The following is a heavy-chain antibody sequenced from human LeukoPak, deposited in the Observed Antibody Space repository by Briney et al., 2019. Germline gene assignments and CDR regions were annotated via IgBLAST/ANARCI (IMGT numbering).Heavy chain of an antibody. V-gene: IGHV3-7*01. CDR1: GFTFSTYG. Sequence: GGSLRLSCAASGFTFSTYGMHWVRQAPGKGLEWVANIKQDESEKYYVDSVKGRFTISRDNAKNSLYLQMNSLRAEDTAVYYCAREAPGKSGALLEYWGQGTLVTVSS. J-gene: IGHJ4*02. CDR2: IKQDESEK. D-gene: IGHD1-1*01. CDR3: AREAPGKSGALLEY.